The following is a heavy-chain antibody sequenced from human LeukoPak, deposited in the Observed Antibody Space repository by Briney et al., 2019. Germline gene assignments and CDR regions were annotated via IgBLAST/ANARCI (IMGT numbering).Heavy chain of an antibody. CDR1: GGSISSSSYY. Sequence: SETLSLTCTASGGSISSSSYYWGWIRQPPGKGLEWIGSIYYSGSTYYNPSLKSRVTISVDTSKNQFSLKLSSVTAADTAVYYCARQGITIFGVVIIGYFDYWGQGTLVTVSS. D-gene: IGHD3-3*01. CDR3: ARQGITIFGVVIIGYFDY. J-gene: IGHJ4*02. V-gene: IGHV4-39*01. CDR2: IYYSGST.